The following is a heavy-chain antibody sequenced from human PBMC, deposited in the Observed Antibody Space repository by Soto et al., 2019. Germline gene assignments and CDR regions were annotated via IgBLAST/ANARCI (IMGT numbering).Heavy chain of an antibody. Sequence: QPGGSLRLSCAASGFTFSSYGMHWVRQAPGKGLEWVAVISYDGSNKYYADTVKGRFTISRDNSKNTLYLQMNSLRAEDKAVYYCAKGFGEPHYYYGMDVWGQGTTVTVSS. D-gene: IGHD3-10*01. CDR3: AKGFGEPHYYYGMDV. CDR1: GFTFSSYG. CDR2: ISYDGSNK. J-gene: IGHJ6*02. V-gene: IGHV3-30*18.